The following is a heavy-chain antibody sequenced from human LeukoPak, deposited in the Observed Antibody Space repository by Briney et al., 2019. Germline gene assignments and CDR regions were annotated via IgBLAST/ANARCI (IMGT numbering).Heavy chain of an antibody. CDR1: GFTFSTYA. CDR3: AKVFRSGDPFVSDS. Sequence: PGGSLRLSCAASGFTFSTYAMSWVRQAPGKGLEWVSGISGSATNTYYADSMKGRFTISRDNSKNTLYLQMNSLRVEDTAIYYCAKVFRSGDPFVSDSWGQGTLVTVSS. V-gene: IGHV3-23*01. J-gene: IGHJ4*02. CDR2: ISGSATNT. D-gene: IGHD4-17*01.